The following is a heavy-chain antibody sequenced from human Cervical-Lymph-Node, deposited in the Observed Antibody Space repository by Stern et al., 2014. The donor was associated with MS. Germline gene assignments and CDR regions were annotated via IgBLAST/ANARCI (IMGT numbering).Heavy chain of an antibody. CDR3: ARDEGADY. V-gene: IGHV1-46*01. J-gene: IGHJ4*02. Sequence: VQLVQSGAEVKKPGASVKVSCMASGYSFTSYFINWGRKAPGKGLEWTAIINPSAGNTNYAQKFQGRVVMTSDTSTGTVYMELSSLRSEDTAVYYCARDEGADYWGQGTLVTVSS. CDR1: GYSFTSYF. CDR2: INPSAGNT.